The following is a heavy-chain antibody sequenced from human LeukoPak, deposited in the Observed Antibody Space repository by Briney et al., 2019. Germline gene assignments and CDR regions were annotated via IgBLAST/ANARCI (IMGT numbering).Heavy chain of an antibody. CDR1: GYSISSGYY. Sequence: PSETLSLTCTVSGYSISSGYYWGWLRQPPGKGLEWIGSNYHSGSTYYNPSLKSRITISVDTSKNQFSLKLSSVTAADTAVYYCARGIGIAARPNWFDPWGQGTLVTVSS. CDR2: NYHSGST. V-gene: IGHV4-38-2*02. J-gene: IGHJ5*02. D-gene: IGHD6-6*01. CDR3: ARGIGIAARPNWFDP.